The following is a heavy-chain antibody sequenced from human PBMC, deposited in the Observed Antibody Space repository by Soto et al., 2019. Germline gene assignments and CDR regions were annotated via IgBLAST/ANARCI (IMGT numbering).Heavy chain of an antibody. V-gene: IGHV3-74*01. CDR2: ISGDGSST. CDR3: ARSLPGTYGAFDL. D-gene: IGHD3-16*01. Sequence: GGSLRLSCAASEFTFRRYGMHWVRQSPGKGLVWVSRISGDGSSTSYADSVKGRFTISRDNAKNTMNLQMDSLRADDTAVYYCARSLPGTYGAFDLWGQGTMVTVSS. J-gene: IGHJ3*01. CDR1: EFTFRRYG.